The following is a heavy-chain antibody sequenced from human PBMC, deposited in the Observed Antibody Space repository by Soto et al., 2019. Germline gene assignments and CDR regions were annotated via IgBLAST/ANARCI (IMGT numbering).Heavy chain of an antibody. D-gene: IGHD2-2*01. CDR1: DDTFINYG. V-gene: IGHV1-18*04. J-gene: IGHJ4*02. Sequence: QVQLVQSGTEVRKPGASVKVSCKASDDTFINYGISWVREAPGQGLEWMGWISAEYGNTNYAQTLEGRVTMTTDTSTRTAYMEQRSLTSADTAMYYCVIDSRSFRKQQYFDNWGQGTLVTVS. CDR2: ISAEYGNT. CDR3: VIDSRSFRKQQYFDN.